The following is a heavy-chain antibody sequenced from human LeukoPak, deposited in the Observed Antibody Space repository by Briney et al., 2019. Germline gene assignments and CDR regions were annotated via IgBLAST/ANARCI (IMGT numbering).Heavy chain of an antibody. V-gene: IGHV3-53*01. CDR2: IYSGGST. J-gene: IGHJ4*02. CDR3: ARDLLGSFDY. CDR1: GFTVSSNY. Sequence: PGGSLRLSCAASGFTVSSNYMSWVRQAPGKGLEWVSVIYSGGSTYYADSVKGRLTISRDNSKNTLYLQMNSLRAEDTAVYYCARDLLGSFDYWGQGTLVTVSS.